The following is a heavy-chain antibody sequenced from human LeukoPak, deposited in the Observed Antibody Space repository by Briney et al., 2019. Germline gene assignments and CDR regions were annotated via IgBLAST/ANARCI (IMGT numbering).Heavy chain of an antibody. V-gene: IGHV5-10-1*01. CDR2: IDPSDSYT. CDR1: GYSFTSYW. Sequence: GESLKISCKGSGYSFTSYWISCVSQMPGKGLEWMGRIDPSDSYTNYSPSFQGHVTISADKSIRTAYLQWSSLKASDTAVYYCARRGKNYYGSGTYYWGQGTLVTVSS. D-gene: IGHD3-10*01. J-gene: IGHJ4*02. CDR3: ARRGKNYYGSGTYY.